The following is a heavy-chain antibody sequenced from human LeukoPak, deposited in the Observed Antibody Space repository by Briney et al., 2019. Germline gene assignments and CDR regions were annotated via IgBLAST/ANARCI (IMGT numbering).Heavy chain of an antibody. CDR3: ARLSSSSIHFDY. Sequence: SETLSLTCTVSGGSISSSSYYWGWIRQPPGKGLEWIGSIYYSGSTYYNPSLKSRVTISVDTSKNQFSLKLSSVTAADTAVYYCARLSSSSIHFDYWGQGTLVTVSS. V-gene: IGHV4-39*07. CDR2: IYYSGST. J-gene: IGHJ4*02. D-gene: IGHD6-6*01. CDR1: GGSISSSSYY.